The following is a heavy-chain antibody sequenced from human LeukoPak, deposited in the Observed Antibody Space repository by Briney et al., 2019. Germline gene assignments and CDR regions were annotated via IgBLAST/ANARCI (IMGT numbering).Heavy chain of an antibody. CDR3: ARGGGLDV. J-gene: IGHJ6*02. CDR1: GFTFTNAW. Sequence: GGSLRLSCVDSGFTFTNAWMNWARQAPGKGLEWVASINHNGNVNYYVDSVKGRFTISRDNAKNSLYLQMSNLRAEDTAVYFCARGGGLDVWGQGATVTVSS. D-gene: IGHD3-16*01. V-gene: IGHV3-7*03. CDR2: INHNGNVN.